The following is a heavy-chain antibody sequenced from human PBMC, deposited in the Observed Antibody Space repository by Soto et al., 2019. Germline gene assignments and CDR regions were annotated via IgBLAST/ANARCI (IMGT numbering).Heavy chain of an antibody. J-gene: IGHJ3*02. CDR1: GFSLSTSGVG. V-gene: IGHV2-5*02. D-gene: IGHD6-6*01. CDR3: AHSEYSSSSAIFAFDI. Sequence: SGPTLVNPTQTLTLTCTFSGFSLSTSGVGVGWIRQPPGKALEWLALIYWDDDKRYSPSLKSRLTITNDTSKNQVVLTMIIMDLVDSATYFCAHSEYSSSSAIFAFDIWGQGTMVTVSS. CDR2: IYWDDDK.